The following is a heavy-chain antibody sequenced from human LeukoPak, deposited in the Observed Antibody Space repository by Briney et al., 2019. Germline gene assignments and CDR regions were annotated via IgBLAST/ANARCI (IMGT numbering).Heavy chain of an antibody. J-gene: IGHJ3*02. Sequence: ASVKVSCKASGYTFTSYGINWVRQAPGQGLEWMGWISAYNGNTNYAQKLQGRVTMTTDTSTSTAYMELRSLRSDDTAVYYCARDQRITMVRGRGDDAFDIWGQGTMVTVSS. CDR2: ISAYNGNT. D-gene: IGHD3-10*01. CDR1: GYTFTSYG. V-gene: IGHV1-18*01. CDR3: ARDQRITMVRGRGDDAFDI.